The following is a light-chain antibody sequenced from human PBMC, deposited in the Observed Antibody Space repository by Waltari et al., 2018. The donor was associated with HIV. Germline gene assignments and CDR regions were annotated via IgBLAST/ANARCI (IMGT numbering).Light chain of an antibody. J-gene: IGKJ1*01. CDR3: QQYFSNPRT. Sequence: DIVMNQSPDSLVVSLGERATINCNSSQSVLQSSNRNNYLAWYQQKPGQPPKRLIYWASSRGSGVPDRFSGSGSGTDFTLTISSLQAEDVAVYYCQQYFSNPRTFGQGTKVEIK. CDR2: WAS. CDR1: QSVLQSSNRNNY. V-gene: IGKV4-1*01.